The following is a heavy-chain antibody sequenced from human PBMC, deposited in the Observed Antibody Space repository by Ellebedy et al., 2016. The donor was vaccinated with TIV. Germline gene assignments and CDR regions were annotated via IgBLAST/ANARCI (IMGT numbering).Heavy chain of an antibody. CDR3: TSDLVGATVY. J-gene: IGHJ4*01. CDR2: IRSKAYGGTA. Sequence: GESLKISCTAAGFSFGDYAMSWFRQAPGKGLEWVGFIRSKAYGGTAEYDASVQGRFTISRDDSKSIAYLQMNSLKIEDTAVYYCTSDLVGATVYWGHGTLVTVSS. D-gene: IGHD1-26*01. CDR1: GFSFGDYA. V-gene: IGHV3-49*03.